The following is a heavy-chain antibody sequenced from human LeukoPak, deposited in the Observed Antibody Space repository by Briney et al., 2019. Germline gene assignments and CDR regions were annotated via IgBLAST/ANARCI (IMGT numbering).Heavy chain of an antibody. CDR1: GFTFSSYG. Sequence: GGSLRLSCAASGFTFSSYGMHWVRQAPGKGLEWVAVIWYDGSNKYYADSVKGRFTISRDNSKNTLYLQMNSLRAEDTAVYYCARDKEMATIMYYFDYWGQGTLVTVSS. D-gene: IGHD5-24*01. CDR3: ARDKEMATIMYYFDY. J-gene: IGHJ4*02. CDR2: IWYDGSNK. V-gene: IGHV3-33*01.